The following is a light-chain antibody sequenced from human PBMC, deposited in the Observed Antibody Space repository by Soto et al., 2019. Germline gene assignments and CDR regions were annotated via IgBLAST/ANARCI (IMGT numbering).Light chain of an antibody. CDR3: VQRSTWPWT. CDR1: QSVSSY. Sequence: EIVLTQYPATLYLSPGERATLSCRASQSVSSYLAWYQQKPGQPLRLLIYDASNRATGTPARFSGSGSGTDFTLTISSLEPEDFAIYYCVQRSTWPWTIGQGSKVEIK. CDR2: DAS. V-gene: IGKV3-11*01. J-gene: IGKJ1*01.